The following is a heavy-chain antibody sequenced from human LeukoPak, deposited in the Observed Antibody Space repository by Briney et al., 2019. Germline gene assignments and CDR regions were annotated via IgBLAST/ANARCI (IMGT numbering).Heavy chain of an antibody. CDR3: ARESSWGSSGYSTQLDY. CDR1: GFTFSSYW. D-gene: IGHD3-22*01. CDR2: IKQAGSEK. V-gene: IGHV3-7*01. Sequence: GGSLRLSCAASGFTFSSYWMSWVRQAPGKGLDRVANIKQAGSEKYYVDSVKGRFTISRDNAKNSLYLQMNSLRAEDTAVYYCARESSWGSSGYSTQLDYWGQGTLVTVSS. J-gene: IGHJ4*02.